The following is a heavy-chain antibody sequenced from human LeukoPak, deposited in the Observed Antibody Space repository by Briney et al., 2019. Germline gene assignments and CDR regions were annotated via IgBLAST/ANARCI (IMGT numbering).Heavy chain of an antibody. D-gene: IGHD5-12*01. CDR1: DGSISGYY. J-gene: IGHJ4*02. Sequence: SETLSLTCTVSDGSISGYYWSWIRQPPGQGLEWITSIYDNGRTSNNPSVNSRVAMSVDPSKNQISLEVRSVNTADTALYYCARSSSGYDSGDIWGQGTLVTVSS. CDR2: IYDNGRT. CDR3: ARSSSGYDSGDI. V-gene: IGHV4-59*03.